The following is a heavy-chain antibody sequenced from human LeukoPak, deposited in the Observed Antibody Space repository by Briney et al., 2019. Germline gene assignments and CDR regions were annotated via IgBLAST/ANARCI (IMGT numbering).Heavy chain of an antibody. CDR1: GGTFSSYA. CDR2: IIPIFGTA. V-gene: IGHV1-69*01. J-gene: IGHJ4*02. Sequence: ASVKVSCKASGGTFSSYAISWVRQAPGQGLEWMGGIIPIFGTANYAQKFQGRVTITADESTSTAYMELSSLRSEGTAVYYCARVADSGYDFGVDYGGQGTLVTVSS. CDR3: ARVADSGYDFGVDY. D-gene: IGHD5-12*01.